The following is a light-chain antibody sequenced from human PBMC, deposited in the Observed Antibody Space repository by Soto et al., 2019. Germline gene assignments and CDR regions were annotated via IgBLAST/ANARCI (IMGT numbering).Light chain of an antibody. J-gene: IGKJ1*01. Sequence: EIVMTQSPFTLSVSPGERAALSCRASESVSGSYIAWYQQKVGQSPRLLIYGASNRATGIPDRFSGSGSGTDFTLTISRLEPEDFAMYYCQQYGRTFGLGTKV. CDR3: QQYGRT. CDR2: GAS. CDR1: ESVSGSY. V-gene: IGKV3-20*01.